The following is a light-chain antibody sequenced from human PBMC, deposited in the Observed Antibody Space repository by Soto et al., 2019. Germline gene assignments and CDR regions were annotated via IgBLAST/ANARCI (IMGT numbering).Light chain of an antibody. V-gene: IGKV1-39*01. J-gene: IGKJ1*01. CDR3: IQDFISPLT. CDR2: AAS. CDR1: QSITTY. Sequence: DIQMTQSPSSLSASVGDRVTITCRASQSITTYLNWYQHKPGKAPKLLICAASSLPSGVPSRFSGSGSGTEFTLTISSLQPEDFATYYCIQDFISPLTVGQGTKVEL.